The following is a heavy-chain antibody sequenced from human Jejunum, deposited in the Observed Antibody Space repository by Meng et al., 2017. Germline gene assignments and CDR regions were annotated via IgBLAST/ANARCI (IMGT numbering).Heavy chain of an antibody. Sequence: GGSLRFSCATSGFTFSTYWMNWVRQAPGKGLKWVDNINQDGSERNYVDSVRGRFTISRDNAKSSLFLQLNNLRAEDTAVYYCATLTSADFWGQGTLVTVSS. CDR1: GFTFSTYW. V-gene: IGHV3-7*01. CDR3: ATLTSADF. J-gene: IGHJ4*02. CDR2: INQDGSER. D-gene: IGHD3-10*01.